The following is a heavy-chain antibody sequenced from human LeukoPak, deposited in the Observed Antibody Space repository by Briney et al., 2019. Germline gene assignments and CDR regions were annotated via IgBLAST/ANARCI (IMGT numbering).Heavy chain of an antibody. CDR1: GFTFIIYG. D-gene: IGHD3-22*01. CDR3: AKVSSFLVVITTPPDY. CDR2: ISYDGSNK. V-gene: IGHV3-30*18. Sequence: GGSLRLSFAASGFTFIIYGMHWGRQAPGKGLERVAVISYDGSNKYYADSVKGRFTISRDNSKNTLYLQMNSLRAEDTAVYYCAKVSSFLVVITTPPDYWGQGTLVTVSS. J-gene: IGHJ4*02.